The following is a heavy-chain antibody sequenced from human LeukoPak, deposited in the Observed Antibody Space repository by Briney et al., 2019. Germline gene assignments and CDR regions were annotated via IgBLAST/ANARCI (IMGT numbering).Heavy chain of an antibody. CDR3: ARVQGGVIVGTAYYFDY. CDR2: IYTSGST. J-gene: IGHJ4*02. Sequence: SETLSLTCTVSGGSISSGSYYWSWIRQPAGKGLEWIGRIYTSGSTNYNPSLKSRVTISVDTSKSQFSLKLSSVTAADTAVYYCARVQGGVIVGTAYYFDYWGQGTLVTVSS. D-gene: IGHD3-16*02. V-gene: IGHV4-61*02. CDR1: GGSISSGSYY.